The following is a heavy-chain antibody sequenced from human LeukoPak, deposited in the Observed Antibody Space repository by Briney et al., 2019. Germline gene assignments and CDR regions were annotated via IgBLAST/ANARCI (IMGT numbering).Heavy chain of an antibody. CDR3: ARGPPTYIVVVVAATRWDDAFDI. CDR2: IIPILGIA. D-gene: IGHD2-15*01. J-gene: IGHJ3*02. Sequence: ASVKVSCKASGGTFSSYASSWVRQAPGQGLEWMGRIIPILGIANYAQKFQGRVTITADKSTSTAYMELSSLRSEDTAVYYCARGPPTYIVVVVAATRWDDAFDIWGQGTMVTVSS. V-gene: IGHV1-69*04. CDR1: GGTFSSYA.